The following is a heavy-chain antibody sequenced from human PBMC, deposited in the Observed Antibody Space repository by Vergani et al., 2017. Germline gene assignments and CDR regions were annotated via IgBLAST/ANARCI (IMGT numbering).Heavy chain of an antibody. V-gene: IGHV3-30*18. CDR3: AKESELGSGYWDDYMDV. J-gene: IGHJ6*03. Sequence: QVQLVESGGGVVQPGRSLRLSCAASGFTFSSYGMHWVRQAPGKGLEWVAVISYDGSNKYYADSVKGRFTISRDNSKNTLYLQMNRLRAEDTAVYYCAKESELGSGYWDDYMDVWGKGTTVTVSS. CDR2: ISYDGSNK. D-gene: IGHD3-22*01. CDR1: GFTFSSYG.